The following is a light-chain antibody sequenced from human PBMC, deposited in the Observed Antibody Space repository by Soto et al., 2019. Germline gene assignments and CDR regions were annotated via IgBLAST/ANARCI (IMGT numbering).Light chain of an antibody. V-gene: IGKV1-5*01. Sequence: DIQMTQSPSTLSASVGDRVTITCRASQSISSWLAWYQQKPGKAPKLLIYDASSLESGVPARFSGSGSGTEFTLTISSLQHDDFATYYCQQYNSYWWTVGQGTKVDIK. CDR2: DAS. J-gene: IGKJ1*01. CDR1: QSISSW. CDR3: QQYNSYWWT.